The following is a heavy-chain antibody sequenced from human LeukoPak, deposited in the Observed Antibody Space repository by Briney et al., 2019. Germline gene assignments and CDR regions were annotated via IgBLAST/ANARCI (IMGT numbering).Heavy chain of an antibody. Sequence: SETLSLTCAVYGGSFSGYYWSWIRHPPGKGLEWIGEINHSGSTNYNPSLKSRVTISVDTSKNQFSLNLSSVTAADTAVYYCARIYCSSTSCLWGQGTLVTVSS. J-gene: IGHJ4*02. D-gene: IGHD2-2*01. V-gene: IGHV4-34*01. CDR3: ARIYCSSTSCL. CDR1: GGSFSGYY. CDR2: INHSGST.